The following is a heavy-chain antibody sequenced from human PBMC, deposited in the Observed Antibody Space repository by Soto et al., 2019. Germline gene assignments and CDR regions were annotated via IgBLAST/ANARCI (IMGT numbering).Heavy chain of an antibody. V-gene: IGHV1-18*01. CDR2: ISAYNGNT. CDR3: ARDSGVGGDY. Sequence: QVQLVQSGAEVKKPGASVKVSCKASGYTFTSYGISWGRQAPGQGLEWMGWISAYNGNTNYAQKLQGRVTMTTDTSAGPASRERRSLRSDDTAVYYCARDSGVGGDYRGQGTLVTVSS. D-gene: IGHD3-10*01. J-gene: IGHJ4*02. CDR1: GYTFTSYG.